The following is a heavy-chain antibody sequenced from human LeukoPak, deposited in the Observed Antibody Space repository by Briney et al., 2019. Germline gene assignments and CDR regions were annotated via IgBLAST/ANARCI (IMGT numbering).Heavy chain of an antibody. CDR3: ARDLPFED. V-gene: IGHV1-2*06. CDR1: GYTFIAYH. CDR2: IHPSSGAT. J-gene: IGHJ4*02. D-gene: IGHD2/OR15-2a*01. Sequence: ASVKVSCKASGYTFIAYHMHWVRQAPGQGLEWMGRIHPSSGATNYAQRFQGRVTLTRDTSVNTAYMELSRLTSDDTAVYYCARDLPFEDWGQGTLVTVSS.